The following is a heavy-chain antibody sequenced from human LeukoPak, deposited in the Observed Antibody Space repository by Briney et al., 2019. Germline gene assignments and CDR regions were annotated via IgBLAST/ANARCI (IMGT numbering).Heavy chain of an antibody. CDR2: INPHSGVT. Sequence: GASVKVSCKASGYTFIGYYIHWVRQAPGQGLEWMGWINPHSGVTTYAQNFQGRVTMAGDTSTRTAYMELSRLRSDDTAVYYCARGDRIEGATGAFDIWGQGTMVAVPS. CDR1: GYTFIGYY. V-gene: IGHV1-2*02. CDR3: ARGDRIEGATGAFDI. D-gene: IGHD1-26*01. J-gene: IGHJ3*02.